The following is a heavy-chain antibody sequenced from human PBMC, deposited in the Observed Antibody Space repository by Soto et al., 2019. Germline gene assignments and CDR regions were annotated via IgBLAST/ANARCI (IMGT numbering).Heavy chain of an antibody. J-gene: IGHJ6*02. V-gene: IGHV3-30*18. CDR3: AKYYDFWSGYYDYYYGMDV. Sequence: PGGSLRLSCAASGFTFSSYGMHWVRQAPGKGLEWVAVISYDGSNKYYADSVKGRFTISRDNSKNTLYLQMNSLRAEDTAVYYCAKYYDFWSGYYDYYYGMDVWGQGTTVTVSS. D-gene: IGHD3-3*01. CDR1: GFTFSSYG. CDR2: ISYDGSNK.